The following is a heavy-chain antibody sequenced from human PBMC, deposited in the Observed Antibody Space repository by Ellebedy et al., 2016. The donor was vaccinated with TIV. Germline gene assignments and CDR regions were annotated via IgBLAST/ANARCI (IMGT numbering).Heavy chain of an antibody. D-gene: IGHD1-14*01. Sequence: GESLKISCAASGLTFPSHAIXWVRQAPGKGLEWVSSITESGGNTYYADSVKGRFTISRDNSKDTLFLQLNSLRAEDTAIYFCARDPEGVGPAFDAWGQGTMVTVSS. V-gene: IGHV3-23*01. J-gene: IGHJ3*01. CDR2: ITESGGNT. CDR1: GLTFPSHA. CDR3: ARDPEGVGPAFDA.